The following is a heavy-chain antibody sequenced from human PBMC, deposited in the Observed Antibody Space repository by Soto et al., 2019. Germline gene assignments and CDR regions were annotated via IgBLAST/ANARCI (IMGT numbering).Heavy chain of an antibody. CDR2: IYYSGST. CDR3: ARELSFYSSGWYRPFDY. Sequence: SETLSLTCTVSGGSISSGGYYWSWIRQHPGKGLEWIGYIYYSGSTYYNPSLKSRVTISVDTSKNQFSLKLSSVTAADTAVYYCARELSFYSSGWYRPFDYWGQGTLVTVSS. V-gene: IGHV4-31*03. J-gene: IGHJ4*02. D-gene: IGHD6-19*01. CDR1: GGSISSGGYY.